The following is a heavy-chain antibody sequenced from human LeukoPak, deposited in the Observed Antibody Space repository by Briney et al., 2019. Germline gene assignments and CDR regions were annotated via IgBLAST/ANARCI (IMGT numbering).Heavy chain of an antibody. D-gene: IGHD6-6*01. V-gene: IGHV3-48*01. J-gene: IGHJ5*02. Sequence: GGSLRLSCAASGFTFRSYSMNWVRQAPGKGLEWVSYISSSSSTIYYAHSVKGRFTISRDNDKNSLYLQMNSLRAEDTAVYYCARGPVEYSSSLPWFDPWGQGTLVTVSS. CDR2: ISSSSSTI. CDR1: GFTFRSYS. CDR3: ARGPVEYSSSLPWFDP.